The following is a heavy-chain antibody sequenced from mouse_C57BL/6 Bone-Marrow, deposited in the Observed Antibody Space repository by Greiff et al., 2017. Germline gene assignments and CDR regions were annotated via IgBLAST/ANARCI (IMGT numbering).Heavy chain of an antibody. CDR2: IDPEDGET. CDR1: GFTITDYY. D-gene: IGHD1-1*01. Sequence: EVQLQQSGAELVKPGASVKLSCTASGFTITDYYIHWVKQRPEQGLEWIGRIDPEDGETNSAPKFQDKATITADTSAHTAYLQLSSLTSEDTAVYYGTRSLIYYGTNYWGQGTTLTVSS. V-gene: IGHV14-2*01. CDR3: TRSLIYYGTNY. J-gene: IGHJ2*01.